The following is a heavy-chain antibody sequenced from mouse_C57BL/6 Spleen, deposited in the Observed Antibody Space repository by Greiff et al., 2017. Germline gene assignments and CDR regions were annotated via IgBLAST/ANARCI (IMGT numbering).Heavy chain of an antibody. Sequence: EVQLQQSGAELVRPGASVKLSCTASGFNIKDDYMHWVKQRPEQGLEWIGWIDPENGDTEYASKFQGKATITADTSSNTAYLQLSSLTSEDTAVYYCTYSRYDYDGTAFAYWGQGTLVTVSA. CDR1: GFNIKDDY. D-gene: IGHD2-4*01. V-gene: IGHV14-4*01. CDR3: TYSRYDYDGTAFAY. CDR2: IDPENGDT. J-gene: IGHJ3*01.